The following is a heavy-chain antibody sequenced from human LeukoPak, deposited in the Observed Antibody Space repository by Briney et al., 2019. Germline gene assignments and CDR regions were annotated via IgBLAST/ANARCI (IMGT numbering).Heavy chain of an antibody. Sequence: SETLSLTCTVSGGSIISTTYHWGWIRQPPGKGLEWIGSVYFSGRTFYNPSLNSRVTISVDTSNNQFSLELTSVTAADTAVYYCARQVVDGILYFFDYWGQGALVTVSS. CDR1: GGSIISTTYH. D-gene: IGHD2-8*02. CDR3: ARQVVDGILYFFDY. J-gene: IGHJ4*02. V-gene: IGHV4-39*01. CDR2: VYFSGRT.